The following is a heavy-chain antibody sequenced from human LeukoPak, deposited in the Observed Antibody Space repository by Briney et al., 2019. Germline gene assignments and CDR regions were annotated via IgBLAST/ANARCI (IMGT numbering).Heavy chain of an antibody. CDR3: ARRIPRCGGTCYDAFDV. CDR1: GYTFIDYD. J-gene: IGHJ3*01. D-gene: IGHD2-21*01. CDR2: MSPHNGHT. Sequence: EASVKVSCKASGYTFIDYDINWVRQAPGQGLEWMGLMSPHNGHTEYAQNFQGRVTMTRDTSTGTAYMELRSLRSEDTAVYYCARRIPRCGGTCYDAFDVWGQGTMVTVSS. V-gene: IGHV1-8*01.